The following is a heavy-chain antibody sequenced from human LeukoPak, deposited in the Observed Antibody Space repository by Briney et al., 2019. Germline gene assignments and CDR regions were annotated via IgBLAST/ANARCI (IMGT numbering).Heavy chain of an antibody. Sequence: GESLKISCKGSGYSFTSYWIGWVRQMPGKGLEWLGIIQPGDSKTRYSPSFQGQVNLSVDKSINTAYLHWSSLEASDTAIFYYATSFDSSVYYFDYWGRGTLVTVSS. CDR1: GYSFTSYW. D-gene: IGHD3-22*01. CDR3: ATSFDSSVYYFDY. J-gene: IGHJ4*02. V-gene: IGHV5-51*01. CDR2: IQPGDSKT.